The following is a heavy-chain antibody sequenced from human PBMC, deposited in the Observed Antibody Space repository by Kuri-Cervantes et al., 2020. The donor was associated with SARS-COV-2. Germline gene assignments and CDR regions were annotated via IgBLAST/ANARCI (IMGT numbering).Heavy chain of an antibody. J-gene: IGHJ5*02. CDR2: ISSDGTKT. CDR3: ARESPAYDSSGYYQGGFDP. CDR1: GFGFSGYP. Sequence: GGSLRLSCAASGFGFSGYPVHWVRQAPGKGLEWVAVISSDGTKTYYTDSVKGRFTISRDKSKNTLYLQMNSLRAEDTAVYYCARESPAYDSSGYYQGGFDPWGQGTLVTVSS. V-gene: IGHV3-30*10. D-gene: IGHD3-22*01.